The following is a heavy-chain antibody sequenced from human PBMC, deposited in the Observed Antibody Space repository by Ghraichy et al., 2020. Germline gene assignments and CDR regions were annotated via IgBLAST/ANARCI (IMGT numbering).Heavy chain of an antibody. V-gene: IGHV3-21*01. CDR1: GFTFSSYS. CDR2: IRSSSRYI. Sequence: GGSLRLSCAGSGFTFSSYSMNWVRQSPGKGLEWVSSIRSSSRYIYYADSVKGRFTISRDNAKNSLYLQMNSLRAEDTAVYYCARERQYNSSWFPGSDYWGQGNLVTVSS. D-gene: IGHD6-13*01. CDR3: ARERQYNSSWFPGSDY. J-gene: IGHJ4*02.